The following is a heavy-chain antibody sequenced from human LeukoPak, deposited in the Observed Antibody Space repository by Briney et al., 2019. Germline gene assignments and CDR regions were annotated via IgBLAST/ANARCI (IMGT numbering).Heavy chain of an antibody. CDR1: GGSISSYY. V-gene: IGHV4-59*12. CDR2: IYYSGST. D-gene: IGHD6-19*01. CDR3: ARALAVAVYFDY. J-gene: IGHJ4*02. Sequence: SETLSLTCTVSGGSISSYYWSWIRQPPGKGLEWIGYIYYSGSTNYNPSLKSRVTMSVDTSKNQFSLKLSSVTAADTAVYYCARALAVAVYFDYWGQGTLDTVSS.